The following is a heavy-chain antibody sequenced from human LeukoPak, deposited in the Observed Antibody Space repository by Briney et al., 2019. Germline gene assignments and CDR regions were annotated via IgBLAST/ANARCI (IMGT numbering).Heavy chain of an antibody. Sequence: SETLSLTCDVYGGSFSGYYWSWIRQPPGKGLEWIGEINHSGSTNYNPSLKSRVTISVDTSKNQFSLKLSSVTAADTAVYYCAGDHSGYSIDYWGQGTLVTVSS. CDR2: INHSGST. V-gene: IGHV4-34*01. J-gene: IGHJ4*02. CDR1: GGSFSGYY. D-gene: IGHD5-12*01. CDR3: AGDHSGYSIDY.